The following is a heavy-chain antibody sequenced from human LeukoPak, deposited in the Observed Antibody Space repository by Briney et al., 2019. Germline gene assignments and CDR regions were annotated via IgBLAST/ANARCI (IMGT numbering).Heavy chain of an antibody. CDR3: ARLRDNSNFYGMDV. CDR2: INPNSGGT. J-gene: IGHJ6*02. D-gene: IGHD1-1*01. CDR1: GYTFTGYY. V-gene: IGHV1-2*06. Sequence: ASVKVSCKASGYTFTGYYMHWVRQAPGQGLEWMGRINPNSGGTNYAQKFQGRVTITADESTSTAYMELSSLRSEDTAVYYCARLRDNSNFYGMDVWGQGTTVTVSS.